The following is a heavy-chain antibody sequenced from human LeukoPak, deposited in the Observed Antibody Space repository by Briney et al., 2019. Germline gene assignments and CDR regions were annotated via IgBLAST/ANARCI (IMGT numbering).Heavy chain of an antibody. Sequence: ASVKVSCKASGYTFTTYDISWVRQAPGQGLEWVGWISPYNANTNYAQKFQGRVTMTTDTSTSTTYMELRSLRSDDTAVYYCALGTTVFGRLKRLFDYWGQGILVAVSS. D-gene: IGHD3-3*01. CDR2: ISPYNANT. CDR3: ALGTTVFGRLKRLFDY. V-gene: IGHV1-18*01. CDR1: GYTFTTYD. J-gene: IGHJ4*02.